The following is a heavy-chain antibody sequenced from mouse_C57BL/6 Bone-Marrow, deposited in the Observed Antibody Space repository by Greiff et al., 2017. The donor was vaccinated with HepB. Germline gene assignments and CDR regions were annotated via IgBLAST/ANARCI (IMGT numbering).Heavy chain of an antibody. V-gene: IGHV1-53*01. D-gene: IGHD4-1*01. CDR1: GYTFTSYW. CDR3: RGAANWDWYFDV. Sequence: QVQLKQPGTELVKPGASVKLSCKASGYTFTSYWMHWVKQRPGQGLEWIGNINPSNGGTNYNEKFKSKATLTVDKSSSTAYMQLSSLTSEDSAVYYCRGAANWDWYFDVWGTGTTGTVSS. J-gene: IGHJ1*03. CDR2: INPSNGGT.